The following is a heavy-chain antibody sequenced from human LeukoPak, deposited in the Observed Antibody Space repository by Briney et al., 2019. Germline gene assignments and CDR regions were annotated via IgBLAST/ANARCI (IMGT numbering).Heavy chain of an antibody. CDR2: ISSSGNTK. CDR3: ARGEYD. Sequence: PGGSLRLSCAASGFTFSSYNVNWVRQAPGKGLEWVSYISSSGNTKFYADSVKGRFTISRDNAKNALYLQMNSLRDEDTAVYYCARGEYDWGQGTLVTVSS. CDR1: GFTFSSYN. V-gene: IGHV3-48*02. D-gene: IGHD3-10*01. J-gene: IGHJ4*02.